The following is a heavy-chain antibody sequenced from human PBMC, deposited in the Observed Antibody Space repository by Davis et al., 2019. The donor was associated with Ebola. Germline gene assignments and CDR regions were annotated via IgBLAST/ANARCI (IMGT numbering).Heavy chain of an antibody. Sequence: PSETLSLTCTVSGGSISRGGSYWTWIRQHPGKGLEWIGYIYYSGSTYYNPSLKSRVTISVDTSKNEFSLNLRSVTAADTAVYYCARDLRYDSSGHDYYFYMDVWGKGTTVTVSS. CDR3: ARDLRYDSSGHDYYFYMDV. CDR2: IYYSGST. CDR1: GGSISRGGSY. V-gene: IGHV4-31*03. D-gene: IGHD3-22*01. J-gene: IGHJ6*03.